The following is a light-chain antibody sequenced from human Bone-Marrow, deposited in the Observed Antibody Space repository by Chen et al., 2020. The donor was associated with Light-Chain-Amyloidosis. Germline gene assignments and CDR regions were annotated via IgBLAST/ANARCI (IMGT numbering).Light chain of an antibody. Sequence: QSALTQPASVSVSPGQSITISCPGTSSDVGGDNHVSWYQQHPDKAPKLMIYEVTNRPSWVPDRFSGSKSYNTASLTISGLQTEDEADYFCSSYTITNTLVFGSGTRVTVL. CDR1: SSDVGGDNH. J-gene: IGLJ1*01. CDR3: SSYTITNTLV. CDR2: EVT. V-gene: IGLV2-14*01.